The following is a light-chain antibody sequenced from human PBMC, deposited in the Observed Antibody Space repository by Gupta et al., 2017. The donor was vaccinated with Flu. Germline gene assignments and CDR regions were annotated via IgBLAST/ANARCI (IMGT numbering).Light chain of an antibody. Sequence: SFALTQPPSVPVSPGQTASIPCSGDALPKQYGYWFQQKPGQAPELVIYKDTERPSEIPDRFSGSRSGTTVTLTISGVQAEDEADYYCQSEDSSGTYVVFGGGTKLTVL. CDR1: ALPKQY. CDR3: QSEDSSGTYVV. V-gene: IGLV3-25*03. J-gene: IGLJ3*02. CDR2: KDT.